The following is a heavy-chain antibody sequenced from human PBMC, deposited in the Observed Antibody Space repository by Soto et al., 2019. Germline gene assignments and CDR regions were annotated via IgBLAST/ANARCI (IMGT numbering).Heavy chain of an antibody. CDR2: ISYDGSNK. CDR1: GFTFSSYG. D-gene: IGHD2-2*01. CDR3: AKDRWTGPSGVVVPAADIWFDP. J-gene: IGHJ5*02. Sequence: GGSLRLSCAASGFTFSSYGMHWVRQAPGKGLEWVAVISYDGSNKYYADSVKGRFTISRDNSKNTLYLQMNSLRAEDTAVYYCAKDRWTGPSGVVVPAADIWFDPWGQGTLVTVSS. V-gene: IGHV3-30*18.